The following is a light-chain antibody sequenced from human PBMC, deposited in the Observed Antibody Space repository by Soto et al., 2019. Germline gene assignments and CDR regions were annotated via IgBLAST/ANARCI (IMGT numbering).Light chain of an antibody. J-gene: IGLJ1*01. CDR2: KDS. CDR1: ALPKQY. V-gene: IGLV3-25*03. CDR3: QSADSSGTGSV. Sequence: SYELTQPPSVSVSPGQTARITCSGDALPKQYAYWYQQKPGQAPVLVIFKDSERPSGIPERFSGSSSGTTVTLTISGVQAEDEADYYCQSADSSGTGSVFGTGTKVTVL.